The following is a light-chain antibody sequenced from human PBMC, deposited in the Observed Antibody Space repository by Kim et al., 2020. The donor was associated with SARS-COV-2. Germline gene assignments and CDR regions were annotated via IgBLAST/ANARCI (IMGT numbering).Light chain of an antibody. CDR1: KLGDKY. V-gene: IGLV3-1*01. Sequence: ASTGQTSSITCSGDKLGDKYASWYQQKPGQSPVLVIYQDSKRPSGIPERFSGSNSGNTATLTISGTQAMDEADYYCQAWDSSTAVFGGGTQLTVL. CDR2: QDS. CDR3: QAWDSSTAV. J-gene: IGLJ3*02.